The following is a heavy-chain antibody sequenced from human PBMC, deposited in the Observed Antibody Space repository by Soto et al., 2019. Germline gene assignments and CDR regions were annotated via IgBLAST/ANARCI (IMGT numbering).Heavy chain of an antibody. D-gene: IGHD2-15*01. CDR3: ARDKRIYY. V-gene: IGHV1-3*01. J-gene: IGHJ4*02. CDR1: GYTFTSYA. Sequence: QVQLVQSGAEVKKPGPSVKVSCKASGYTFTSYAMHWVRQAPGQRLEWMGWINAGNGNTKYSQKFQGRVTITRDTPATTAYMKLSSLRSEDTAVYYCARDKRIYYWGQGTLVTVSS. CDR2: INAGNGNT.